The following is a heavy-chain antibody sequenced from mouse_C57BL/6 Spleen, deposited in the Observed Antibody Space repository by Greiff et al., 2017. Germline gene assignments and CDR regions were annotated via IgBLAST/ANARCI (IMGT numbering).Heavy chain of an antibody. D-gene: IGHD2-3*01. Sequence: EVQLQQSGPELVKPGASVKISCKASGYSFTGYYMNWVKQSPEKSLEWIGEINPSTGGTTYNQKFKAKATLTVDKSSSTAYMQLKSLTSEDSAVXHCKRGVYDALHFDYWGQGTTLTVSS. V-gene: IGHV1-42*01. J-gene: IGHJ2*01. CDR1: GYSFTGYY. CDR2: INPSTGGT. CDR3: KRGVYDALHFDY.